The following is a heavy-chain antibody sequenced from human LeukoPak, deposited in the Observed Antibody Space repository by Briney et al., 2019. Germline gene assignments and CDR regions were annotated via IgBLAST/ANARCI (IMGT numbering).Heavy chain of an antibody. D-gene: IGHD3-16*01. CDR2: VSGSGGRT. CDR3: ARGTATNQGLFDS. J-gene: IGHJ4*02. Sequence: GGSLRLSCAASGFIFSSYAMTWVRQAPGKGLEWVSVVSGSGGRTYYADSVKGRFTISRDNAKNTLYLQMNSLRDEDTAVYFCARGTATNQGLFDSWGQGTLVTVSS. V-gene: IGHV3-23*01. CDR1: GFIFSSYA.